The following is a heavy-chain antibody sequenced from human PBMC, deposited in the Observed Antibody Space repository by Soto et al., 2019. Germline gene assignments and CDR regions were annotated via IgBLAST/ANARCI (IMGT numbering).Heavy chain of an antibody. CDR3: AKGARVVAASPTDY. J-gene: IGHJ4*02. CDR2: ISYDGCNK. D-gene: IGHD2-15*01. Sequence: QVQLVESGGGVVQPGRSLRLSCAASGFTFTPYGMHWVRQAPGKGLEWVAVISYDGCNKYYADSVKGRFTISRDNSKNTLYLQMNSLRAEDTALYYCAKGARVVAASPTDYWGQGTLVTVSS. CDR1: GFTFTPYG. V-gene: IGHV3-30*18.